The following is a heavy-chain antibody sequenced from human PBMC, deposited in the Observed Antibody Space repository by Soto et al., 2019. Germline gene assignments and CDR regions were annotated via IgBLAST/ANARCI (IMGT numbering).Heavy chain of an antibody. V-gene: IGHV3-30*18. CDR1: GFTFSSYG. D-gene: IGHD6-19*01. CDR3: AKDPLASSGWYYYFYGVDV. CDR2: ISYDGSNK. Sequence: GGSLRLSCAASGFTFSSYGMHWVRQAPGKGLEWVAVISYDGSNKYYADSVKGRFTISRDNSKDTLFLQMNSLRAEDTAVYYCAKDPLASSGWYYYFYGVDVWGQGTTVTVSS. J-gene: IGHJ6*02.